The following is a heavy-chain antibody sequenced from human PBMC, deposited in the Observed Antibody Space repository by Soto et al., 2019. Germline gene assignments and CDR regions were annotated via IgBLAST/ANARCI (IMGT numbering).Heavy chain of an antibody. CDR2: ISAYNGNT. CDR3: ARVYYSSGYYLYYYYGMDV. V-gene: IGHV1-18*01. CDR1: GYTFTSYG. D-gene: IGHD3-22*01. Sequence: ASVKVSCKASGYTFTSYGISWVRQAPGQGLEWMGWISAYNGNTNYAQKLQGRVTMTTDTSTSTAYMELRSLRSDDTAVYYCARVYYSSGYYLYYYYGMDVWGQGTTVTASS. J-gene: IGHJ6*02.